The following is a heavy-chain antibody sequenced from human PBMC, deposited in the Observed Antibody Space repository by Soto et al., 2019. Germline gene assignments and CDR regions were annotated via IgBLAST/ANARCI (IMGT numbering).Heavy chain of an antibody. J-gene: IGHJ4*02. CDR3: ARDPLDELQYFDY. CDR2: ISYDGSNK. Sequence: GSLRLSCAASGSTFSSYAMHWVRQAPGKGLEWVAVISYDGSNKYYADSVRGRFTISRDNSKNTLYLQMNSLRAEDTAVYYCARDPLDELQYFDYWGQGTLVTVSS. CDR1: GSTFSSYA. V-gene: IGHV3-30-3*01. D-gene: IGHD1-7*01.